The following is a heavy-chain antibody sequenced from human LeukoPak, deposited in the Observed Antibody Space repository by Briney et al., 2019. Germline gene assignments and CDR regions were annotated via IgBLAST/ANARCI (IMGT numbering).Heavy chain of an antibody. CDR2: IFYRGNT. Sequence: SETLSLTCTVSGGSISSSSYYWGWIRQPPGKGLEWIGDIFYRGNTHYNPSLKSRVTISVDTSKNQFSLKLSSVTAADTAVYYCARAFPDFDYWGQGTLVTVSS. J-gene: IGHJ4*02. D-gene: IGHD2-21*01. CDR1: GGSISSSSYY. CDR3: ARAFPDFDY. V-gene: IGHV4-39*07.